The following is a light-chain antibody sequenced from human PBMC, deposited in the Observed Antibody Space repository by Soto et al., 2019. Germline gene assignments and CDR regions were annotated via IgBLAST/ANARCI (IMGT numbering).Light chain of an antibody. J-gene: IGKJ1*01. CDR3: QHYNSYSEA. CDR2: KGS. CDR1: QSIGTW. V-gene: IGKV1-5*03. Sequence: DIQMTQSPSILSASVGDRVTITCRASQSIGTWLAWYQQKPGKAPKILIHKGSTLKSGVPSRFSGSGSGTEFTLTISSLQPDDFATYYCQHYNSYSEAFGQGTKVDI.